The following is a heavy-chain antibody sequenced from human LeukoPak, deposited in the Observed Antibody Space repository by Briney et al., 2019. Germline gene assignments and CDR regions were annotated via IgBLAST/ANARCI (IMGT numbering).Heavy chain of an antibody. J-gene: IGHJ4*02. CDR2: IYHSGST. CDR1: GYSISSGYY. CDR3: ARGVNTASFDY. Sequence: SETLSLTCTVSGYSISSGYYWGWIRQPPGKGLEWIGSIYHSGSTYYNPSLKSRVTISVDTSKNQFSLKLSSVTAADTAVYYCARGVNTASFDYWGQGTLVTVSS. D-gene: IGHD5-18*01. V-gene: IGHV4-38-2*02.